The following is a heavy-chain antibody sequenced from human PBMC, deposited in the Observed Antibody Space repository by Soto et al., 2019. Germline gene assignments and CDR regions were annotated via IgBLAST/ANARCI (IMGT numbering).Heavy chain of an antibody. J-gene: IGHJ4*02. V-gene: IGHV3-30-3*01. CDR3: ATGYSSGWYYDY. CDR2: TSYDGSNK. D-gene: IGHD6-19*01. Sequence: QVQLVESGGGVVQPGRSLRLSCAASGFTFSSYAMHWVRQAPGKGLEWVAVTSYDGSNKYYADSVKGRFTISRDNSKNTLYLQMNSLRAEDTAVYYCATGYSSGWYYDYLGQGTLVTVSS. CDR1: GFTFSSYA.